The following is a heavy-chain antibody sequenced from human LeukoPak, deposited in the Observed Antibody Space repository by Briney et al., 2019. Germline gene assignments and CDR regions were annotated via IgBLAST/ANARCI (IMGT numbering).Heavy chain of an antibody. CDR3: ARDAIRWSRDNWFDP. Sequence: ASVKASCKASGYTFTSYGISWVRQAPGQGLEWMGWISAYNGNTNYAQKLQGRVTMTTDTSTSTAYMELRSLRSDDTAVYYCARDAIRWSRDNWFDPWGQGTLVTVSS. J-gene: IGHJ5*02. V-gene: IGHV1-18*01. D-gene: IGHD4-23*01. CDR1: GYTFTSYG. CDR2: ISAYNGNT.